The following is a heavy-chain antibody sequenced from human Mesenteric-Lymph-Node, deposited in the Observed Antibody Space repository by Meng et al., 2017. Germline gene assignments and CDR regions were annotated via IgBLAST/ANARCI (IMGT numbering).Heavy chain of an antibody. CDR3: AYTAATLGWFDP. CDR2: INGDGSDT. J-gene: IGHJ5*02. D-gene: IGHD2-15*01. V-gene: IGHV3-74*01. CDR1: GFTFSSYW. Sequence: LTGAASGFTFSSYWMHWVRQAPGKGLVWVSRINGDGSDTSYADSVKGRFTISRDNAKNTLYLQMNSLRAEDTAVYYCAYTAATLGWFDPGGQGTLVTVSS.